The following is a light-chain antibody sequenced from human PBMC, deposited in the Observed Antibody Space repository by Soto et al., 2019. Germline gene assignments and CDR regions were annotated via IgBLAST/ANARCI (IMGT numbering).Light chain of an antibody. CDR3: CSYAGSYTSWV. CDR1: SSDIGAYNY. J-gene: IGLJ3*02. V-gene: IGLV2-11*01. Sequence: QSALTQPPSASGSPGQSVTISCTGTSSDIGAYNYVSWYQQHPGKAPKLMIYDVSKRPSGVPDRFSGSKSGNTASLTISGLQAEDEADYYCCSYAGSYTSWVFGGGTKVTVL. CDR2: DVS.